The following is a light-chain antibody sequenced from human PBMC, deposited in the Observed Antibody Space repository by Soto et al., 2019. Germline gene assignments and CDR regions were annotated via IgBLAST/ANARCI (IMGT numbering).Light chain of an antibody. J-gene: IGKJ4*01. V-gene: IGKV3-11*01. CDR1: QSVDTY. CDR3: QQRSNWFT. CDR2: DAS. Sequence: EIVLTQSPVTLSLSPGERATLSCRASQSVDTYLAWYQQKPGQAPRLLIFDASNRASGIPARFSGSGSGTDFTLTISSLEPEDFAVYYCQQRSNWFTFGGGTKLEIK.